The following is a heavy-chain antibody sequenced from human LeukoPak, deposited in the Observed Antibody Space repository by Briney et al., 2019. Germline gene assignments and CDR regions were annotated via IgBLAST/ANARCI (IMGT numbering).Heavy chain of an antibody. D-gene: IGHD3-10*01. CDR3: VRRPYASGMFDP. CDR2: VYYSGST. Sequence: SETLSLTCTVSGGSMSTSGYYWGWIRQPPGKGLEWIGNVYYSGSTYYNPSLKSRVTISVDTSKNLLSLKLNSVTAADTAVYYCVRRPYASGMFDPWGQGTLVTVSP. J-gene: IGHJ5*02. CDR1: GGSMSTSGYY. V-gene: IGHV4-39*01.